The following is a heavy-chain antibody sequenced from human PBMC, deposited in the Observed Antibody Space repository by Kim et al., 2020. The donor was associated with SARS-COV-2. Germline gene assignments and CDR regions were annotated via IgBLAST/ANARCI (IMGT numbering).Heavy chain of an antibody. CDR1: GLTSSPFW. CDR3: AMRDGDTSGRDY. Sequence: GGSLRLSCAASGLTSSPFWMNWVRQVPGKGLVWVSRISRDGRTTDDEDYVKGRFTISRDNDKNRLYLEMNSLTGDDTVVYYCAMRDGDTSGRDYWGRGTLVIVSS. V-gene: IGHV3-74*01. CDR2: ISRDGRTT. J-gene: IGHJ4*02.